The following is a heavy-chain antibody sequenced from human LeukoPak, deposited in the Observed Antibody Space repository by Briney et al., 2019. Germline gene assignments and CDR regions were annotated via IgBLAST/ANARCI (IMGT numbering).Heavy chain of an antibody. Sequence: TSETLSLTCAVYGGSFSGYYWSWIRQPPGKGLEWIGEINHSGSTNYNPSLKSRVTISVDTSKNQFSLKLSSVTAADTAVHHCARGRGLLARGQGTLVTVSS. D-gene: IGHD1-26*01. V-gene: IGHV4-34*01. CDR2: INHSGST. J-gene: IGHJ4*02. CDR1: GGSFSGYY. CDR3: ARGRGLLA.